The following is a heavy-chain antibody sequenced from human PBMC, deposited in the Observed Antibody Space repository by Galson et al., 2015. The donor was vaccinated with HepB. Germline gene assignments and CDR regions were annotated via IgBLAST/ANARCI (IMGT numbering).Heavy chain of an antibody. V-gene: IGHV3-30-3*01. J-gene: IGHJ4*02. Sequence: SLRLSCAASGFTFSDYAMHWVRQAPGKGLEWVAIISYDGNIKYFADSVKGRFTIPRDDSKNTLYLQMDSLRPEDTAVYYCAREGGCTNGVCYGSDSWGQGTLVTVSS. CDR1: GFTFSDYA. CDR3: AREGGCTNGVCYGSDS. CDR2: ISYDGNIK. D-gene: IGHD2-8*01.